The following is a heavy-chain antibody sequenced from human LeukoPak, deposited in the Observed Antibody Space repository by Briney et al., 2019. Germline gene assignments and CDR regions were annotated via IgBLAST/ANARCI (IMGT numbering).Heavy chain of an antibody. CDR3: ARDKRDSSGYYTDY. Sequence: GGSLRLSCAASGFTVSSNYMSWVRQAPGKGLEWVSVIYSGGSTYYADSVKGRFTISRDNSKNTLYLQMNSLRAEDTAVYYCARDKRDSSGYYTDYWGQGTLVTVSS. D-gene: IGHD3-22*01. CDR1: GFTVSSNY. V-gene: IGHV3-53*01. CDR2: IYSGGST. J-gene: IGHJ4*02.